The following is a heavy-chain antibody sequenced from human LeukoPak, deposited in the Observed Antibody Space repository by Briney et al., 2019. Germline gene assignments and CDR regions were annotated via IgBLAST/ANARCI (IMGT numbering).Heavy chain of an antibody. CDR2: ISSSSSTI. V-gene: IGHV3-48*02. D-gene: IGHD6-19*01. CDR3: ARVRYSSGWPDYFDY. Sequence: PGGSLRLSCAASGFTFSSYSMNWVRQAPGKGPEWVSYISSSSSTIYYADSVKGRFTISRDNAKNSLYLQMNSLRDEDTAVYYCARVRYSSGWPDYFDYWGQGTPVTVSS. J-gene: IGHJ4*02. CDR1: GFTFSSYS.